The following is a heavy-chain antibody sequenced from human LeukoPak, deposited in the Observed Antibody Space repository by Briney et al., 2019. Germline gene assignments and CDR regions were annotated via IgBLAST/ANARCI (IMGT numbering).Heavy chain of an antibody. V-gene: IGHV4-61*02. CDR1: GGSISSDNFY. Sequence: TLSLTCTVSGGSISSDNFYWSWLRQPAGKGLEWIGRIYTSGSTNYNPSLKSRVTISVDTSKNQFSLKLSSVTAADTAVYYCARAPVPTYYYDSSRYYRAFDIWGQGTVVTVSS. D-gene: IGHD3-22*01. CDR3: ARAPVPTYYYDSSRYYRAFDI. J-gene: IGHJ3*02. CDR2: IYTSGST.